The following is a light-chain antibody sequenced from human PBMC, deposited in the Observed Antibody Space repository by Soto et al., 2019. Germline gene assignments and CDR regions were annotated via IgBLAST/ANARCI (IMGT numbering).Light chain of an antibody. J-gene: IGKJ2*01. CDR3: QQYITFPYT. V-gene: IGKV1-5*01. CDR1: QTISSW. CDR2: DAS. Sequence: DLQMTQSPSTLSASVGDRVTITCRASQTISSWLAWYQQKPGKAPDLLIYDASSLQDGVPSRFSGRGSGTEFTLTISSLQPDDFATYFCQQYITFPYTFGKGTK.